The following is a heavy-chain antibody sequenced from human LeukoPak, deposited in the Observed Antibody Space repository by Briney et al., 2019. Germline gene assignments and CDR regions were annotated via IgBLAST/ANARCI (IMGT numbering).Heavy chain of an antibody. CDR2: IYYSGST. CDR1: DGSISSSSYY. CDR3: ARGYCSSTSCYPFDY. J-gene: IGHJ4*02. Sequence: PSETLSLTCTVSDGSISSSSYYWGWLRQPPGKGLEWIGSIYYSGSTYDNPSLKSRVTISVDTSMNQFSLKLSSVTAADTAVYYCARGYCSSTSCYPFDYWGQGTLVTVSS. D-gene: IGHD2-2*01. V-gene: IGHV4-39*01.